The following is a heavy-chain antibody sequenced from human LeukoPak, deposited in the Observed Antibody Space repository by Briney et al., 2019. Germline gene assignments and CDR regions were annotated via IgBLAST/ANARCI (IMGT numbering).Heavy chain of an antibody. J-gene: IGHJ4*02. V-gene: IGHV3-23*01. CDR3: AKEPLVVPAATSFDY. CDR1: GFTFSSYA. CDR2: ISGSGGST. D-gene: IGHD2-2*01. Sequence: GGSLRLPCAASGFTFSSYAMSWVRQAPGKGLEWASAISGSGGSTYYADSVKGRFTISRDNSKNTLYLQMNSLRAEDTAVYYCAKEPLVVPAATSFDYWGQGTLVTVSS.